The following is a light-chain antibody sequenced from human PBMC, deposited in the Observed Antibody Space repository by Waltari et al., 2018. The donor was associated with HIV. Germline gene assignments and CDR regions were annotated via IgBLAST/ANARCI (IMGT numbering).Light chain of an antibody. CDR2: YCN. CDR3: QVWDGDSNHVV. CDR1: NIGSRS. Sequence: SYMLTQPPSVSVAPGETARITCEGDNIGSRSVQWYQQKAGQAPGLVIYYCNDRPSGIPERFSGSNSDNTATLTISRVEAGDEADYYCQVWDGDSNHVVFGGGTKLTVL. V-gene: IGLV3-21*04. J-gene: IGLJ2*01.